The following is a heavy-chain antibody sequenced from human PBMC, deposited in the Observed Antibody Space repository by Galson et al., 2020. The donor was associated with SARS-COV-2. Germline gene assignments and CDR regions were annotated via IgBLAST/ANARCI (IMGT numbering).Heavy chain of an antibody. Sequence: SETLSLTCAVSGYSISSGYYWGWIRQPPGKGLEWIGSIYHSGSTYYNPSLKSRVTISVDTSKNQFSLKLSSVTAADTAVYYCARLPRGSSSPGGVGYWGQGTLVTVSS. V-gene: IGHV4-38-2*01. CDR2: IYHSGST. J-gene: IGHJ4*02. D-gene: IGHD6-6*01. CDR1: GYSISSGYY. CDR3: ARLPRGSSSPGGVGY.